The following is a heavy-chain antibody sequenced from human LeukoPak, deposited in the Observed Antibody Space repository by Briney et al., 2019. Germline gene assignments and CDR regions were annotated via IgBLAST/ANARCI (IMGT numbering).Heavy chain of an antibody. CDR3: ATSRTGFDP. J-gene: IGHJ5*02. CDR1: GGSISSSGYW. V-gene: IGHV4-31*03. Sequence: PSQTLSLTCTVSGGSISSSGYWWGWIRQHPGKGLEWIGYIYYSGSTYYNPSLKSRVTISVDTPKNQFSLKLSSVTAADTAVYYCATSRTGFDPWGQGTLVTVSS. CDR2: IYYSGST.